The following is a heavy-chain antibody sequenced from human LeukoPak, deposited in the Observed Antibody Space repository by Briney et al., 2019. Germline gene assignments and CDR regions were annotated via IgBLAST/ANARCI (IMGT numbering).Heavy chain of an antibody. V-gene: IGHV3-30*02. D-gene: IGHD4-17*01. Sequence: GGSLRLSCAASGFIFSNYGMHWVRQAPGKGLDWVAFIHYDGSDKYYADSVKGRFTISRDNSKNTLYLQMNSLGVEDTAVYYCAKDDYGLDYWAREVWSPSPQ. J-gene: IGHJ4*02. CDR3: AKDDYGLDY. CDR1: GFIFSNYG. CDR2: IHYDGSDK.